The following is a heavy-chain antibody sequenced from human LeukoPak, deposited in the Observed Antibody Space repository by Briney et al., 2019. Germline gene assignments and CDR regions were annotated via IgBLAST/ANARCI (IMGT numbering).Heavy chain of an antibody. V-gene: IGHV1-18*04. CDR3: ARDRGGDYVLDFDY. D-gene: IGHD4-17*01. CDR2: VSAYKGNT. CDR1: GYTFTSNG. J-gene: IGHJ4*02. Sequence: ASVKVSCKAPGYTFTSNGISWVRQAPGQGLEWMVWVSAYKGNTNYAQKLQGRVTMTPDTSTSTAYIELRSLRSDDTAVYYCARDRGGDYVLDFDYWGQGTLVTVSS.